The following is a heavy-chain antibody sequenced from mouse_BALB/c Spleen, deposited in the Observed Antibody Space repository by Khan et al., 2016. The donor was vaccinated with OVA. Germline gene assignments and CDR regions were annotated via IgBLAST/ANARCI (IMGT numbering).Heavy chain of an antibody. CDR2: INTHSGVP. CDR3: ASRYGYGWYFDV. CDR1: GYTFTTAG. D-gene: IGHD2-2*01. Sequence: QIQLVQSGPELKKPGETVRISCKASGYTFTTAGMQWVQKMPGKGLKWIGWINTHSGVPKYAEDFKGRFAFSLDTSASTAYLQLTNLKYEDTATYFCASRYGYGWYFDVWGAGTTVTVSS. J-gene: IGHJ1*01. V-gene: IGHV9-4*02.